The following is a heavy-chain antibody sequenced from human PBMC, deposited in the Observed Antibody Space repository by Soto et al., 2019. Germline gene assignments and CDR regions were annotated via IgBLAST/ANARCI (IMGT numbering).Heavy chain of an antibody. CDR3: AREGNSGTGGPRIVY. Sequence: SQTLSPTCAISGDSVSSNSASWNRSRQSPSRGLEWLGRTYYRSKWYNDYAVSVKSRITINPDTSKNQFSLQLNSVTPEDTAVYYCAREGNSGTGGPRIVYWGQGTLVNV. D-gene: IGHD6-13*01. V-gene: IGHV6-1*01. CDR1: GDSVSSNSAS. J-gene: IGHJ4*02. CDR2: TYYRSKWYN.